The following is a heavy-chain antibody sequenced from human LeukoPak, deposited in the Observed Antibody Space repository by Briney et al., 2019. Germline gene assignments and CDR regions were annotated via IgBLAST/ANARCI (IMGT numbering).Heavy chain of an antibody. CDR2: INDDTP. D-gene: IGHD5-24*01. V-gene: IGHV3-23*01. CDR3: ARDSRWALFDS. J-gene: IGHJ4*02. CDR1: GFSFNTYS. Sequence: GGSLRLSCTTSGFSFNTYSMSWVRQAPGKGLEWVSAINDDTPYYTDSVTGRFTVSRDKAKNTVYLRLSSRTVEDTAVYYCARDSRWALFDSWGQGTLVTVSS.